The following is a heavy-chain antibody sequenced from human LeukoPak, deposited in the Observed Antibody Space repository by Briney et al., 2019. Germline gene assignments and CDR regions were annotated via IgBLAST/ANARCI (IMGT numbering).Heavy chain of an antibody. CDR1: GFTFSSYW. CDR2: INSDGSST. Sequence: GGSLRLSCAASGFTFSSYWMHWVRQAPGKGLVWVSRINSDGSSTSYADSVKGRFTISRDNAKNTPCLQMNSLRAEDTAVYYCARAVDIVAVERGYYYYYYMDVWGKGTTVTVSS. D-gene: IGHD5-12*01. V-gene: IGHV3-74*01. CDR3: ARAVDIVAVERGYYYYYYMDV. J-gene: IGHJ6*03.